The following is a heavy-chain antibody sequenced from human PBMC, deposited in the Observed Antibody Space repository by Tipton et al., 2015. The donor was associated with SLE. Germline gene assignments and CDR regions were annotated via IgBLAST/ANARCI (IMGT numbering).Heavy chain of an antibody. CDR1: GGSISSGSYY. CDR3: ARARDGYNRKGDAYDI. D-gene: IGHD5-24*01. V-gene: IGHV4-61*02. Sequence: LSCTVTGGSISSGSYYGSWIRRPAGKGLEWIKRIYISGSTNYNPSLKSRVTISVDTSKNQFSLKLSSVTAADTAVYYCARARDGYNRKGDAYDIWGQGTMVTVSS. CDR2: IYISGST. J-gene: IGHJ3*02.